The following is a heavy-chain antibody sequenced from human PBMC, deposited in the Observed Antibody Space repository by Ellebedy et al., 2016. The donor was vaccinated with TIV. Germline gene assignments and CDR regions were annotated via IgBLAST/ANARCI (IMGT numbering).Heavy chain of an antibody. CDR2: IIPIFGTA. Sequence: ASVKVSCKASGGTFSSYAISWVRQAPGQGLEWMGGIIPIFGTANYAQKFQGRVTLTADESKSTAYMELRSLRSDDTAVYYCARDGIAVAGTWFDPWGQGTLVTVSS. D-gene: IGHD6-19*01. V-gene: IGHV1-69*13. CDR1: GGTFSSYA. J-gene: IGHJ5*02. CDR3: ARDGIAVAGTWFDP.